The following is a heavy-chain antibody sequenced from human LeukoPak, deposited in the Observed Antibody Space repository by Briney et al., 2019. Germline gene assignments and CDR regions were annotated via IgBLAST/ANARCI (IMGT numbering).Heavy chain of an antibody. CDR2: INHSGYT. CDR1: GVSFDDYY. V-gene: IGHV4-34*01. J-gene: IGHJ4*02. D-gene: IGHD4-17*01. Sequence: PSETLSLTCAVSGVSFDDYYWAWVRQTLGKGLEWIGEINHSGYTNDSPSLKSRVTLSIDTSRKQFSLNLRSVTVADAGTYYCTRMTTGHDYWGQGTLVTVSS. CDR3: TRMTTGHDY.